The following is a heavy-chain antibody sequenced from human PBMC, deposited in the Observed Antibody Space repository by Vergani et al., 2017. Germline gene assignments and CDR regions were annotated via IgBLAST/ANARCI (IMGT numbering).Heavy chain of an antibody. V-gene: IGHV3-33*06. CDR1: GFRFSSFG. CDR2: IWYDGSNK. D-gene: IGHD2/OR15-2a*01. Sequence: VQLVESGGGLVQPRGSLRLSCAASGFRFSSFGMNWVRQAPGKGLEWVAVIWYDGSNKYYADSVKGRFTISRDNSQNTVNLQMNSLRVDDTAVYYCAKDLGWCNSNSCSYYGDDWGEGTTVTV. CDR3: AKDLGWCNSNSCSYYGDD. J-gene: IGHJ6*03.